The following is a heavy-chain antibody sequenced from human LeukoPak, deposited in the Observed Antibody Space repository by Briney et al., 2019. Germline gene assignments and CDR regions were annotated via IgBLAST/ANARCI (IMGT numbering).Heavy chain of an antibody. J-gene: IGHJ5*02. Sequence: ASVKVSCKASGYTFTSSYMHWVRQAHGQGLEWMGIINLSGGNTTYAQKFQGRVTMTRDMSTSTVYMELSSLRSEDTAVYYCARGVWFGELKNPWGQGTLVTVSS. CDR1: GYTFTSSY. CDR2: INLSGGNT. V-gene: IGHV1-46*01. D-gene: IGHD3-10*01. CDR3: ARGVWFGELKNP.